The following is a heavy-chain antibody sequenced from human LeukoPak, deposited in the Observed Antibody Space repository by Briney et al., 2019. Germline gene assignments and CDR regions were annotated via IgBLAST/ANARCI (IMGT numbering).Heavy chain of an antibody. V-gene: IGHV4-59*01. D-gene: IGHD6-13*01. Sequence: SETLSLTCTVSGGSISSYYWSWIRQPPGKGLEWIGYIYYSGSTNYNPSLKSRVTISVDTSKNQFSLKLSSVTAADTAVYYCARSYSSSWYAFRWFDPWGQGTLVTVSS. CDR2: IYYSGST. CDR3: ARSYSSSWYAFRWFDP. CDR1: GGSISSYY. J-gene: IGHJ5*02.